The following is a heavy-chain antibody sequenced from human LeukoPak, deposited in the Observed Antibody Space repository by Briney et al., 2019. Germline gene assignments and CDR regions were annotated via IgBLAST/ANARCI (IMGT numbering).Heavy chain of an antibody. Sequence: SETLSLTCTVSGGSISSCYWSWIRQPPGKGLEWIGYIYYSGSTNYNPSLKSRVTISVDTSKNQFSLKLSSVTAADTAVYYCAREPGIAAAGTEYYFDYWGQGTLVTVSS. CDR1: GGSISSCY. V-gene: IGHV4-59*01. J-gene: IGHJ4*02. CDR3: AREPGIAAAGTEYYFDY. D-gene: IGHD6-13*01. CDR2: IYYSGST.